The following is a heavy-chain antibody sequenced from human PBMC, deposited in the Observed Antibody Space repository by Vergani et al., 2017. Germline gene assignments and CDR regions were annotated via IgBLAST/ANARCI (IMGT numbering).Heavy chain of an antibody. CDR1: GGSISSGGYS. Sequence: QLQLQESGSGLVKPSQTLSLTCAVSGGSISSGGYSWSWIRQPPGKGLEWIGYIYYSGSTNYNPSLKSRVTMSVDTSKNQFSLKLSSVTAADTAVYYCAGEGPYYDFWSGYSYYFDYWGQGTLVTVSS. J-gene: IGHJ4*02. D-gene: IGHD3-3*01. V-gene: IGHV4-30-2*01. CDR2: IYYSGST. CDR3: AGEGPYYDFWSGYSYYFDY.